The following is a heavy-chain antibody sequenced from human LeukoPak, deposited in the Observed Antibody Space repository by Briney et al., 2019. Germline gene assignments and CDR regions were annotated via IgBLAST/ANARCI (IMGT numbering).Heavy chain of an antibody. D-gene: IGHD6-13*01. CDR2: IFASGST. CDR1: GASISSGSYY. Sequence: SETLSLTCTVSGASISSGSYYWNWIRQLAGKGLEWIGRIFASGSTNYNPSLKSRVTISLDTSKNQLSLKLSSVTAADTAVYYCARGGGGAAADFYWGQGTLVTVSS. J-gene: IGHJ4*02. CDR3: ARGGGGAAADFY. V-gene: IGHV4-61*02.